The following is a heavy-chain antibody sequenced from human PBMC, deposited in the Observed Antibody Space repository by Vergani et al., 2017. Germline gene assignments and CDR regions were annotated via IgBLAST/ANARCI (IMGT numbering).Heavy chain of an antibody. CDR1: GFTFRSYV. Sequence: VQLVESGGGVVQPGRSLRVSCAASGFTFRSYVMYWVRQAPGKGLEWVAVIWSDGNKKYYADSVKGRFTISRDNSKNTLYLQMNSLRAEDTAVYYCAKEGGGYCSGGTCYPEYWGQGTLVIVSS. V-gene: IGHV3-33*06. CDR3: AKEGGGYCSGGTCYPEY. J-gene: IGHJ4*02. CDR2: IWSDGNKK. D-gene: IGHD2-15*01.